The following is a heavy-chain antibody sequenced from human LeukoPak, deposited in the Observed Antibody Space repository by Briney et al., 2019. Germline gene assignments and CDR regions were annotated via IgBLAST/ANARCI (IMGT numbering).Heavy chain of an antibody. CDR2: IYHSGST. Sequence: SETLSLTCTVSGYSISSGYYWGWIRQPPGKGREWIGSIYHSGSTYYNPSLKSRVTISVDKSKNQFSLKLSSVTAADTAVYYCARMGAGRFLEWLFSVDPWGQGTLVTVSS. CDR1: GYSISSGYY. J-gene: IGHJ5*02. V-gene: IGHV4-38-2*02. D-gene: IGHD3-3*01. CDR3: ARMGAGRFLEWLFSVDP.